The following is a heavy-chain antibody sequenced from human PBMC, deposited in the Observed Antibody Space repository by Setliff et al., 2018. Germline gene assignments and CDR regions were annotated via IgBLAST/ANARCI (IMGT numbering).Heavy chain of an antibody. D-gene: IGHD6-19*01. CDR1: GFTFNNYA. V-gene: IGHV3-20*04. CDR3: ARDLEVAVASGHCFDP. Sequence: VGSLRLSCAASGFTFNNYAMAWVRQAPGKGLEWVSDISWNGGRTNYADSVKGRFTISRDNAKNSLYLQMNSLRGDDTAFYYCARDLEVAVASGHCFDPWGQGTLVTVSS. J-gene: IGHJ5*02. CDR2: ISWNGGRT.